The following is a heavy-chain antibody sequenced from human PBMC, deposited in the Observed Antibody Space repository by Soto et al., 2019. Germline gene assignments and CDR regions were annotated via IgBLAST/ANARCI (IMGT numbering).Heavy chain of an antibody. CDR3: ARLDIVVVSTAINYYYYMAV. D-gene: IGHD2-2*02. V-gene: IGHV6-1*01. CDR1: GDSVSSNTAS. J-gene: IGHJ6*03. Sequence: SQTLSLTCAISGDSVSSNTASWNWTRQSPSRGLEWLGRTYYRSKWYNDYAVSVKSRITINPDTSTNQFSLQLNSVTPEDTAVYYCARLDIVVVSTAINYYYYMAVCGKGITVSGFS. CDR2: TYYRSKWYN.